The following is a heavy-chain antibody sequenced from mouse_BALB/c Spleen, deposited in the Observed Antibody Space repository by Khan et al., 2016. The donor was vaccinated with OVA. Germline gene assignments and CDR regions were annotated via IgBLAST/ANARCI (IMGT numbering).Heavy chain of an antibody. CDR2: ISSGGDYT. J-gene: IGHJ3*01. V-gene: IGHV5-6*01. CDR1: GFTFSSYS. Sequence: EVQLVESGGDLVKPGGSLKLSCAASGFTFSSYSMSWVRQTPDKRLEWVASISSGGDYTYYPDSVKGRFTISRDNAKNTLYLQMSDLKSEDTAMYYCADHLTGSLAYWRQGTLVTGCA. D-gene: IGHD4-1*01. CDR3: ADHLTGSLAY.